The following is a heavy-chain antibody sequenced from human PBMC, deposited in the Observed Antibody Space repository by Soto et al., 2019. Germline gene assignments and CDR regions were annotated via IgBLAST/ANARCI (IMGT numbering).Heavy chain of an antibody. CDR3: ARHKDRLQLGGNYYYILDV. V-gene: IGHV1-69*13. Sequence: SVKVSCKASGGTFSTSALSWVRQAPGQGLEWMGGIMPVFPTPDYAQKFQGRVTITADESTSTAYMELGGLTSDDTAVYYCARHKDRLQLGGNYYYILDVWGQGTTVTVSS. J-gene: IGHJ6*02. CDR1: GGTFSTSA. D-gene: IGHD5-12*01. CDR2: IMPVFPTP.